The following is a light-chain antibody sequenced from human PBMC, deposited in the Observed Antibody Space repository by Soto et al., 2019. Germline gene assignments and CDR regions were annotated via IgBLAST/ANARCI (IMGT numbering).Light chain of an antibody. J-gene: IGLJ1*01. Sequence: QSVLTQPASVSGSPGQSITISCAGTSSDVGVYNYVSWYQQNPGKAPKLMIYEVSNRRSGVSNRFSGSKSGHMASLTISGVQAEDEADYYCRPYTINRTYVFGEGTKVTVL. CDR1: SSDVGVYNY. CDR3: RPYTINRTYV. CDR2: EVS. V-gene: IGLV2-14*01.